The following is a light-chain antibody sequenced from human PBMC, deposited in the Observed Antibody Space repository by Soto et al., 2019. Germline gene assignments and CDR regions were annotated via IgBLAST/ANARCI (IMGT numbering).Light chain of an antibody. Sequence: IHMSHPQYSLSASLGDRLTITCRASQGITTSLAWYQQKPGKAPKLLIYDASSLQSGVPSRFSGSGSGTDFTLTISSLQPEDFATYFCQQVRSCPLTFGGGTKVDIK. V-gene: IGKV1-12*01. CDR2: DAS. CDR3: QQVRSCPLT. J-gene: IGKJ4*01. CDR1: QGITTS.